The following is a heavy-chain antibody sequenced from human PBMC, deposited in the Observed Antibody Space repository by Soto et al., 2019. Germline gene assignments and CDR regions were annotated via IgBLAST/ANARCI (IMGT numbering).Heavy chain of an antibody. V-gene: IGHV3-7*01. CDR3: ARESDYSNYPELNWFDT. D-gene: IGHD4-4*01. Sequence: GGSLRLSCAASGFTFSSYWMSWVRQAPGKGLEWVANIKQDGSEKYYGDSVKGRFTISRDNAKNSLYLQMNSLRAEDTAVYYCARESDYSNYPELNWFDTWGQGTLVTVSS. J-gene: IGHJ5*02. CDR1: GFTFSSYW. CDR2: IKQDGSEK.